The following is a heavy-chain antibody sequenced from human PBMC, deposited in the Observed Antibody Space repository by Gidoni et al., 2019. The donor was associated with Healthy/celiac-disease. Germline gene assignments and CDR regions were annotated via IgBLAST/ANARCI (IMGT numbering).Heavy chain of an antibody. J-gene: IGHJ4*02. CDR1: GFTFSSYA. CDR2: ISGSGGST. Sequence: EVQLLESGGGLVQPGGSLRLSCAASGFTFSSYAMSWVRQAPGKGLEWVSAISGSGGSTYYADSVKGRFTISRDNSKNTLYLKMNSLRAEDTAVYYCANSAQQLVGAFDYWGQGTLVTVSS. V-gene: IGHV3-23*01. CDR3: ANSAQQLVGAFDY. D-gene: IGHD6-13*01.